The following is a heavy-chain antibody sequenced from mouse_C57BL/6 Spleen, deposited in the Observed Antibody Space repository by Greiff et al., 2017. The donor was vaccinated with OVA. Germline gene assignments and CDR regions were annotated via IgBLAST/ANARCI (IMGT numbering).Heavy chain of an antibody. Sequence: VQLQQSGPVLVKPGASVKMSCKASGYTFTDYYMNWVKQSHGKSLEWIGVINPYNGGTSYNQKFKGKATLTVDKSSSTAYMELNSLTSEDSAVYYCARRGYDGYPMDYWGQGTSVTVSS. D-gene: IGHD2-3*01. CDR2: INPYNGGT. CDR3: ARRGYDGYPMDY. V-gene: IGHV1-19*01. CDR1: GYTFTDYY. J-gene: IGHJ4*01.